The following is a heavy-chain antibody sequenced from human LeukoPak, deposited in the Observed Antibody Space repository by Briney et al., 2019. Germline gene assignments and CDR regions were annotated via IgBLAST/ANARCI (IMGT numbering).Heavy chain of an antibody. J-gene: IGHJ4*02. V-gene: IGHV4-61*01. CDR3: ASLRSHSSGYYNFRIDY. CDR1: GGSVSSGTYY. Sequence: SETLSLTCTVSGGSVSSGTYYWSWIRQPPGKGLEWIGYIYYSGSTNYNPSLKSRVTISVDTSKNQFSLKLSSVTAADTAVYYCASLRSHSSGYYNFRIDYWGQGTLVTVSS. CDR2: IYYSGST. D-gene: IGHD3-22*01.